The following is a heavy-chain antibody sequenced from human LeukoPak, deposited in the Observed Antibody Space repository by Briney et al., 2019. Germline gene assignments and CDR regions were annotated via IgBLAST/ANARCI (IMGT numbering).Heavy chain of an antibody. J-gene: IGHJ4*02. CDR3: AREIAVAGTGY. CDR1: GFTFSSYS. Sequence: GGSLRLSCAASGFTFSSYSMTWVRQAPGKGLEWVSYISSSSSTIYYADSVKGRFTISRDNAKNSLYLQMNSLRAEDTAVYYCAREIAVAGTGYWGQGTLVTVSS. D-gene: IGHD6-19*01. V-gene: IGHV3-48*01. CDR2: ISSSSSTI.